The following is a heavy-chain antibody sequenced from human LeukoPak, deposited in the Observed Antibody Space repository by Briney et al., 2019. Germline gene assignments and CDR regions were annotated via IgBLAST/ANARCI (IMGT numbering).Heavy chain of an antibody. V-gene: IGHV3-53*01. J-gene: IGHJ4*02. D-gene: IGHD3-16*01. Sequence: EGSLRLSCAASGLTVSSKHMSWVRQAPGKGLEWVSVVYSGGTTNYAESVKGRFTIFRDDSKNTLHLQMNSLRAEDTAVYYCAARDCSRTSCYAGVFDYWGQGTLVSVS. CDR3: AARDCSRTSCYAGVFDY. CDR1: GLTVSSKH. CDR2: VYSGGTT.